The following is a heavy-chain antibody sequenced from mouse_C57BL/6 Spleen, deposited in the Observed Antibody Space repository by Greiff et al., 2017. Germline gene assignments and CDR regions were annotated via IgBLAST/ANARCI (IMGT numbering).Heavy chain of an antibody. CDR2: INPNNGGT. CDR1: GYTFTDYN. V-gene: IGHV1-22*01. Sequence: VQLQQSGPELVKPGASVKMSCKASGYTFTDYNMHWVKQSHGKSLEWIGYINPNNGGTSYNQKFKGKATLTVNKSSSTAYMELRSLTSEDSAVYYCARGYYYGSPLAYWGQGTLVTVSA. CDR3: ARGYYYGSPLAY. J-gene: IGHJ3*01. D-gene: IGHD1-1*01.